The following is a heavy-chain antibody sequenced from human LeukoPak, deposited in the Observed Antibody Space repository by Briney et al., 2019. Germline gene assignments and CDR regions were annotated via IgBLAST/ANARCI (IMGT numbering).Heavy chain of an antibody. Sequence: PGGSLRLSCAASGFTFSSNGMHWVRQAPGKGLEWVAFIRFDGSNIYYADSVKGRLTISRDTSKNTLYLQMNSLRPEDTAVYYCAKAGGSSWAVLDYWGQGTLVTVSS. CDR2: IRFDGSNI. D-gene: IGHD6-13*01. J-gene: IGHJ4*02. CDR1: GFTFSSNG. V-gene: IGHV3-30*02. CDR3: AKAGGSSWAVLDY.